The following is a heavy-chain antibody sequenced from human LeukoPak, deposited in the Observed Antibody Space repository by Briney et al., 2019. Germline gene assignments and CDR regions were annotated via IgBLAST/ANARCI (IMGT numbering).Heavy chain of an antibody. Sequence: SETLSLTCTVSGGSISSNYWSWIRQPPGKGLVWIGYIHYSGNTNYNPSLKSRVTISVDTSKNQFSLKLSSVTAADTAVYYCARLTPGVVNWGQGTLVTVSP. CDR2: IHYSGNT. CDR1: GGSISSNY. V-gene: IGHV4-59*08. D-gene: IGHD3-22*01. CDR3: ARLTPGVVN. J-gene: IGHJ1*01.